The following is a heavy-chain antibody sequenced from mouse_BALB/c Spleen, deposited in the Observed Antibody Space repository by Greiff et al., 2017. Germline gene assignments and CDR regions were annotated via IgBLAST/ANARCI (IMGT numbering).Heavy chain of an antibody. CDR3: ARSGSSGYVFAY. Sequence: EVKLMESGGGLVQPGGSRKLSCAASGFTFSSFGMHWVRQAPEKGLEWVAYISSGSNTIYYADTVKGRFTISRDNPKNTLFLQMTSLRSEDTAMYYCARSGSSGYVFAYWGQGTLVTVSA. D-gene: IGHD3-1*01. V-gene: IGHV5-17*02. J-gene: IGHJ3*01. CDR2: ISSGSNTI. CDR1: GFTFSSFG.